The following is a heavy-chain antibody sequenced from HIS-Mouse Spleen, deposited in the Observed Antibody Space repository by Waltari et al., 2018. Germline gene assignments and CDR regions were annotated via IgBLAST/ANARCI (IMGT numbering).Heavy chain of an antibody. J-gene: IGHJ4*02. CDR2: IYYSGST. CDR1: GGSISSYY. V-gene: IGHV4-59*01. CDR3: ARGLVAAGIFDY. D-gene: IGHD1-26*01. Sequence: QVQLQESGPGLVKPSETLSLTCTVSGGSISSYYWSWIRQHPGKGLEWIGDIYYSGSTNYNHSLKSRITISVDTSKNQFSLKLSSVTAADTAVYYCARGLVAAGIFDYWGQGTLVTVSS.